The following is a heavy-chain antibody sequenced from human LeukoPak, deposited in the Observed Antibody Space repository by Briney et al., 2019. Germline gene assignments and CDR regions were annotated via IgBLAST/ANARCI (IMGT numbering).Heavy chain of an antibody. CDR2: ISSSSSYI. CDR3: ARSVVVAAPFDY. J-gene: IGHJ4*02. D-gene: IGHD2-15*01. V-gene: IGHV3-21*01. CDR1: GFTFSDYS. Sequence: GGSLRLSCAASGFTFSDYSMNWVRQAPGKGLEWVSSISSSSSYIYYADSVKGRFTISRDNAKNSLYLQMNSLRAEDTAVYYCARSVVVAAPFDYWGQGTLVTVSS.